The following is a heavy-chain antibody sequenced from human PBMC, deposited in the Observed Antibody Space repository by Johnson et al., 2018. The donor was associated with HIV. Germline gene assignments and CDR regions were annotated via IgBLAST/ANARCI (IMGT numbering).Heavy chain of an antibody. V-gene: IGHV3-30*02. Sequence: QVQLVESGGGVVQPGGSLRVPCAASGFTFTIHGVHWVRRAPGKGLEWVAYIQNDGSNKYYRDSVKGRITVSRDISKNTLYLQMNSLSAEDTAVYYCARGTPYGGNSWDFDIWGQGTMVTVSS. CDR3: ARGTPYGGNSWDFDI. D-gene: IGHD4-23*01. CDR1: GFTFTIHG. CDR2: IQNDGSNK. J-gene: IGHJ3*02.